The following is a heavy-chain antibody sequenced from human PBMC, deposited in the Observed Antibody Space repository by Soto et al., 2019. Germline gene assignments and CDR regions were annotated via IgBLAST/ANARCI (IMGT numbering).Heavy chain of an antibody. V-gene: IGHV3-49*05. J-gene: IGHJ4*02. CDR3: PRDTAAATLGY. CDR2: IRSKAYGGTT. D-gene: IGHD6-13*01. Sequence: EVQLVESGGGLVKPGRSLRLSCTASGFTFGDYAMSWFSQAPGKGLEWVGFIRSKAYGGTTEYAASVKGRFTISRDDSKSIAYLQMNSLKTEDTAVYYCPRDTAAATLGYWGQGTLVTVSS. CDR1: GFTFGDYA.